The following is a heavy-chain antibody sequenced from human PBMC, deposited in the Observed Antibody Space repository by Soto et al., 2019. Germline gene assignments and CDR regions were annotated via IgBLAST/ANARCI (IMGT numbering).Heavy chain of an antibody. D-gene: IGHD4-4*01. V-gene: IGHV1-2*02. CDR1: GYTFTDYY. CDR3: ATAYSKYVYYYYGMDV. J-gene: IGHJ6*02. Sequence: GASVKVSCKASGYTFTDYYMHWVRQAPGQGLEWMGWINPNSGGTNYAQKFQGRVTMTRDTSISTAYMELIMLRSDDTAVYYCATAYSKYVYYYYGMDVWGQGTTVTVSS. CDR2: INPNSGGT.